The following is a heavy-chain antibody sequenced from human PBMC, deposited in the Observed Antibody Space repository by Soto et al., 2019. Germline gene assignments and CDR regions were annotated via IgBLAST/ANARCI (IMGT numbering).Heavy chain of an antibody. J-gene: IGHJ6*02. D-gene: IGHD3-3*01. CDR2: ISAYNGNT. CDR1: GYTFTSYG. Sequence: GASVKVSCKASGYTFTSYGISWVRQAPGQGLEWMGWISAYNGNTNYAQKLQGRVTMTTDTSTSTAYMELRSLRSDDTAVYYCARELRFLEWLPRSMDVWGQGTTVTVYS. V-gene: IGHV1-18*01. CDR3: ARELRFLEWLPRSMDV.